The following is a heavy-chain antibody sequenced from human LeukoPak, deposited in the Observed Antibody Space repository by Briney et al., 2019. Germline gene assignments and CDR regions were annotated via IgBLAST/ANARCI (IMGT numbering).Heavy chain of an antibody. CDR1: GGSISSYY. Sequence: SETLSLTCTVSGGSISSYYWGWIRQPPGKGLEWIGTIYYSGSTYYNPSLTSRVTISVDTSKNQFSLKLSSVTAADTAVYYCARHKDYYYSYMDVWGEGTTVTISS. V-gene: IGHV4-39*01. CDR3: ARHKDYYYSYMDV. CDR2: IYYSGST. J-gene: IGHJ6*03.